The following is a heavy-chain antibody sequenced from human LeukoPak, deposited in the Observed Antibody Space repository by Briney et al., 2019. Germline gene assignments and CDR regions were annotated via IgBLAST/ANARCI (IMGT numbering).Heavy chain of an antibody. J-gene: IGHJ4*02. CDR3: AKPLEDYYGDLPWGLGSYFDY. V-gene: IGHV3-23*01. Sequence: GGSLRLSCAASGFTFSSYAMSWVRQAPGKGLEWVSAISGSGGSTYYADSVKGRFTISRDNSKNTLYLQMNSLRAEDTAVYYCAKPLEDYYGDLPWGLGSYFDYWGQGTLVTVSS. CDR1: GFTFSSYA. D-gene: IGHD4-17*01. CDR2: ISGSGGST.